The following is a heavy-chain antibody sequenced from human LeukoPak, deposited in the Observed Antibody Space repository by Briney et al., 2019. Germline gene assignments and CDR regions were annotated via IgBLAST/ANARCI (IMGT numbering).Heavy chain of an antibody. CDR2: IYHSGST. V-gene: IGHV4-30-2*01. CDR1: GGSISSGGYS. Sequence: PSETLSLTCAVSGGSISSGGYSWSWIRQPPGKGLEWIGYIYHSGSTYYNPSLKSRVTISVDRSKNQFSLKLSSVTAADTAVYYCARGGDMITFGGVIVIPRNHDAFDIWGQGTMVTVSS. J-gene: IGHJ3*02. D-gene: IGHD3-16*02. CDR3: ARGGDMITFGGVIVIPRNHDAFDI.